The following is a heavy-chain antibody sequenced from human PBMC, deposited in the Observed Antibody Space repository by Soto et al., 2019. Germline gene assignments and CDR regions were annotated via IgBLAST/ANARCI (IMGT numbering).Heavy chain of an antibody. CDR2: IWYDGSNK. CDR1: GFTFSSYG. CDR3: ARDMVPYGSGKASYYCYDMYV. V-gene: IGHV3-33*01. D-gene: IGHD3-10*01. Sequence: GGSLRLSCAASGFTFSSYGMHWVRQAPGKGLEWVAVIWYDGSNKYYADSVKGRFTISRDNSQNTLFLQMTSLRADDTAVYYCARDMVPYGSGKASYYCYDMYVWSQGATVTVSS. J-gene: IGHJ6*02.